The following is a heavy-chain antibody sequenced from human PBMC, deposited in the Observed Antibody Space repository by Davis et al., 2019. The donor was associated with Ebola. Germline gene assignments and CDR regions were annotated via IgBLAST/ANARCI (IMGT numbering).Heavy chain of an antibody. V-gene: IGHV3-23*01. CDR2: ISDNGAST. CDR3: ARNGPVPNWYYFDI. D-gene: IGHD1-1*01. J-gene: IGHJ4*02. CDR1: GFSFSVYA. Sequence: GESLKISCAASGFSFSVYAMSWVRQAPGRGLEWVSGISDNGASTHFEDSVKGRFTIYRDNSKNTLYLQMNSLRVEDTAVYYCARNGPVPNWYYFDIWGQGTLVDASS.